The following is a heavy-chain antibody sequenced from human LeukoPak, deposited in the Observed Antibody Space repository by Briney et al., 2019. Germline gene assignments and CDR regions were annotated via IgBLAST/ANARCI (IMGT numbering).Heavy chain of an antibody. Sequence: GGSVTLPCGASGFTYSSYSINWLRQAPGKGLEWVSSISSSSSYIYYADSVKGRFTISRDNAKNSMYLQMSRLRAEDTAAYYCAEHGITMIGGVWGKGTTVTISS. D-gene: IGHD3-10*02. J-gene: IGHJ6*04. V-gene: IGHV3-21*01. CDR2: ISSSSSYI. CDR3: AEHGITMIGGV. CDR1: GFTYSSYS.